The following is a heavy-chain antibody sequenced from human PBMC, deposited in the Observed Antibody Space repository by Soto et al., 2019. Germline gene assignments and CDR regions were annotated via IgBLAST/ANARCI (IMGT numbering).Heavy chain of an antibody. J-gene: IGHJ3*02. D-gene: IGHD5-12*01. CDR2: INHSGST. CDR1: GGSFSGYY. Sequence: SETLSLTCAVYGGSFSGYYWSWIRQPPGKGLEWIGEINHSGSTNYNPSLKSRVTISVDTSKNQFSLKLSSVTAADTAVYYCARGRGDIVATIFAFDIWGQGTMVTVSS. CDR3: ARGRGDIVATIFAFDI. V-gene: IGHV4-34*01.